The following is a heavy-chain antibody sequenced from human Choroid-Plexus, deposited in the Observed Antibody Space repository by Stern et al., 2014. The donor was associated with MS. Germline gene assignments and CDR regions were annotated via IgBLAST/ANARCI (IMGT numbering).Heavy chain of an antibody. CDR3: AKDRQYLTYFFDH. CDR2: VSYDGSNK. V-gene: IGHV3-30*18. J-gene: IGHJ5*02. CDR1: GFTLGSCA. D-gene: IGHD2/OR15-2a*01. Sequence: VQLVESGGGVVQPGRPLRLSCVASGFTLGSCAMHWVRQAPGKGLEWVAGVSYDGSNKCYADSVKGRFTISRDNSQNTLYMQMSSLRPEDTAVYYCAKDRQYLTYFFDHWGQGSLVTVSS.